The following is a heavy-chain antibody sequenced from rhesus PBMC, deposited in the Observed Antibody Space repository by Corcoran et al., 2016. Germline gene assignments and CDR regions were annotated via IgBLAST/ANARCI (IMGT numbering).Heavy chain of an antibody. CDR1: GGSISDNYR. Sequence: QVQLQESGPGMVKPSETLSLTCAVSGGSISDNYRWTWIRQPPGKGLEWIGYIYGSSMTTNYNPSLKSRVTISKDTSKNQFSLKLSSVAAADAAVYYCASRRAAAPFDYWGQGVLVTVSS. D-gene: IGHD6-25*01. J-gene: IGHJ4*01. V-gene: IGHV4S10*01. CDR2: IYGSSMTT. CDR3: ASRRAAAPFDY.